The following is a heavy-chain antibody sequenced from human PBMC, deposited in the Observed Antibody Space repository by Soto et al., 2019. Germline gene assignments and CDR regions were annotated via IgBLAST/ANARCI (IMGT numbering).Heavy chain of an antibody. V-gene: IGHV3-15*07. CDR3: TTGSVEGV. CDR2: IKTNTEGGTT. CDR1: GLTISNAW. J-gene: IGHJ6*02. D-gene: IGHD2-15*01. Sequence: EVQLVESGGGFIYPGGSLRLSCAASGLTISNAWMNWVRQAPGKGLEWVGRIKTNTEGGTTDYAGAVKGRFTVTRDDSKNTLYLQTNSLKTEDTAVYYWTTGSVEGVWGQGTTVTVSS.